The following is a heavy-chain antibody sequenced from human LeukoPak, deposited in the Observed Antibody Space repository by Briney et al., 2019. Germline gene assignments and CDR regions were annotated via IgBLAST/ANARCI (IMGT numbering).Heavy chain of an antibody. D-gene: IGHD3-10*01. J-gene: IGHJ5*02. CDR3: ARRYYYGSGTREDWFDP. V-gene: IGHV1-69*06. Sequence: SVKVSCKASGGTFSSYAISWVRQAPGQGLEWMGGIIPIFGTANYAQKFQGRVTITADKSTSTAYMELSSLRSEDTAVYYCARRYYYGSGTREDWFDPWGQGTLVTVSS. CDR1: GGTFSSYA. CDR2: IIPIFGTA.